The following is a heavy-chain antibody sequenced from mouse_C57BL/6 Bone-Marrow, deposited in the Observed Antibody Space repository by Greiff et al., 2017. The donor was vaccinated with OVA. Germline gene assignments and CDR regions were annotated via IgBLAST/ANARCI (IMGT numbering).Heavy chain of an antibody. CDR1: GFTFSSYA. CDR3: ARERSIVTTPY. CDR2: ISDGGSYT. J-gene: IGHJ3*01. D-gene: IGHD2-5*01. V-gene: IGHV5-4*01. Sequence: EVQVVESGGGLVKPGGSLKLSCAASGFTFSSYAMSWVRQTPEKRLEWVATISDGGSYTYYPDNVKGRFTISRDNAKNNLYLQMSHLKSEDTAMYCCARERSIVTTPYWGQGTLVTVSA.